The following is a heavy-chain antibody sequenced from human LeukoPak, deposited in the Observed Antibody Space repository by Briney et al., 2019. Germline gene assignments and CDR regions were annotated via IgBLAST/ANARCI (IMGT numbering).Heavy chain of an antibody. CDR2: ISTSGGTI. CDR3: ARDWVGDGYNCYHYFDC. D-gene: IGHD5-24*01. CDR1: GFTFSGYY. Sequence: KPGGSLRLPCAASGFTFSGYYMSWIRQAPGKGLEWVSYISTSGGTIYYADSVKGRFTISRDNAKNSLYLQMSSLRAEDTAVYYCARDWVGDGYNCYHYFDCWGQGALVTVSS. J-gene: IGHJ4*02. V-gene: IGHV3-11*01.